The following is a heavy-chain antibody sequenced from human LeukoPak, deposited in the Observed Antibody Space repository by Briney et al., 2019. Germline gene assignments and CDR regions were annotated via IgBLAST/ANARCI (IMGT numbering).Heavy chain of an antibody. CDR1: GGSVIPYY. V-gene: IGHV4-34*01. Sequence: SETLSLPCAVYGGSVIPYYWSRIRQPPGKGLEWIGEINHSGSTNYNPSLKSRVTISVDTSKNQFSLKLSSVTAADTAVYYCARGGFYCGGDCYVDYWGEGTLVTVSS. CDR2: INHSGST. J-gene: IGHJ4*02. CDR3: ARGGFYCGGDCYVDY. D-gene: IGHD2-21*02.